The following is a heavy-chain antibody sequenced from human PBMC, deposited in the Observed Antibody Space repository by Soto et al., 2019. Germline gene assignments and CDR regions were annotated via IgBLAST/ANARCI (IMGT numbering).Heavy chain of an antibody. CDR3: XRARFSQWSQDYYGLDV. V-gene: IGHV4-34*01. Sequence: SETLSLTCGVPGSLPVWSLGTYFWTWIRQTPGKGLEWIGEVNHSGSPNYSPSLKSRVTMSFDTSKNQFSLNLTSVTAADTAVYYCXRARFSQWSQDYYGLDVWGQGTTVTVSS. D-gene: IGHD3-3*01. CDR1: GSLPVWSLGTYF. J-gene: IGHJ6*02. CDR2: VNHSGSP.